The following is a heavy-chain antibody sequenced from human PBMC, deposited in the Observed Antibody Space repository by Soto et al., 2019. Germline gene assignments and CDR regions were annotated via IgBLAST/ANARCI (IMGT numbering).Heavy chain of an antibody. CDR3: AKPHPHGVLPFDY. V-gene: IGHV3-23*01. CDR1: GFTFSSYA. CDR2: ISGSGGST. J-gene: IGHJ4*02. D-gene: IGHD3-10*01. Sequence: EVQLLESGGGLVQPGGSLRLSCAASGFTFSSYAMSWVRQAPAKGLEWVSAISGSGGSTYYGDSVKGRFTISRDNSKNTRYLPMNSLRADDTAVYYCAKPHPHGVLPFDYWGQGTLVTVSS.